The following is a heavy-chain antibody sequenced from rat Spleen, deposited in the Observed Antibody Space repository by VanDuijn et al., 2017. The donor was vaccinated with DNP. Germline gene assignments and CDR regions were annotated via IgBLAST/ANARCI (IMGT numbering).Heavy chain of an antibody. CDR1: GFTFSDYN. CDR3: AGAGYGTYYFDY. J-gene: IGHJ2*01. CDR2: VVYDGSRT. Sequence: EVQLVESGGGFVQPGRSLKLSCAASGFTFSDYNMAWVRQAPKKGLEWVATVVYDGSRTYYRDSVKGRFIVSRDNAKNTLNLQMDSLRSEDTAAYYCAGAGYGTYYFDYWGQGVMVTVSS. D-gene: IGHD4-4*01. V-gene: IGHV5S10*01.